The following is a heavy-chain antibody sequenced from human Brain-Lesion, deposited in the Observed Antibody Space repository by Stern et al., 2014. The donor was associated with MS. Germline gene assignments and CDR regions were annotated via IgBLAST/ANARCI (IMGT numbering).Heavy chain of an antibody. J-gene: IGHJ4*01. CDR1: GFTFSGHS. CDR3: AKGLHNSGYGFERGGDY. Sequence: EVQLVESGRGLVQPGASLRLSCVASGFTFSGHSMPWVRQAPGKGLEWVASISRNAVSPSYADSVKGRCIIARDNSKNTVYLQMDSLGVKDTAVYYWAKGLHNSGYGFERGGDYWGQGTLVTVSS. D-gene: IGHD3-22*01. V-gene: IGHV3-23*04. CDR2: ISRNAVSP.